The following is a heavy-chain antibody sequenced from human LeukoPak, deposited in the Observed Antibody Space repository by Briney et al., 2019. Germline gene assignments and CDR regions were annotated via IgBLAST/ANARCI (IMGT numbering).Heavy chain of an antibody. V-gene: IGHV3-9*01. CDR2: ISWNSGSI. D-gene: IGHD3-10*01. Sequence: PGGSLRLSCAASGFTFDDYAMHWVRQAPGKGLEWVSGISWNSGSIRYADSVKGRFTISRDNAKNSLFLQMNSLRAEDTAVYYCARAKPKNMVRGLIMRRESRYYFDYWGQGTLVTVSS. J-gene: IGHJ4*02. CDR3: ARAKPKNMVRGLIMRRESRYYFDY. CDR1: GFTFDDYA.